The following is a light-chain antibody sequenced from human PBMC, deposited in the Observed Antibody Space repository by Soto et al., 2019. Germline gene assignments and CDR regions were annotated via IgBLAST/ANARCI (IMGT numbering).Light chain of an antibody. J-gene: IGLJ1*01. CDR3: CSFAGSFYV. Sequence: QSVLTQPRSVSGSPGQSVAISCTGTSXDVDAYDFVSWYQHHPGKAPKLIISEVSKRPSGVSHRFSGSKSGNTASLTISGLQAEDEADYFCCSFAGSFYVLGTGTKVTVL. CDR1: SXDVDAYDF. CDR2: EVS. V-gene: IGLV2-11*01.